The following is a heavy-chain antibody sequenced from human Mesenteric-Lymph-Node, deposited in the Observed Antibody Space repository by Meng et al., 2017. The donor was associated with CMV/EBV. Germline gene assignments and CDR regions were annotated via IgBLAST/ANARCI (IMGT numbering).Heavy chain of an antibody. D-gene: IGHD3-10*01. CDR3: ARASSFGGMDV. Sequence: SETLSLTCTVSGYSISSGYYWGWIRQPPGKGLEWIGSIYHSGSTYYNPSLKSRVTISLDTSKNQFSLKLSFVTAADTAVYYCARASSFGGMDVWGQGTTVTVSS. J-gene: IGHJ6*02. CDR2: IYHSGST. V-gene: IGHV4-38-2*02. CDR1: GYSISSGYY.